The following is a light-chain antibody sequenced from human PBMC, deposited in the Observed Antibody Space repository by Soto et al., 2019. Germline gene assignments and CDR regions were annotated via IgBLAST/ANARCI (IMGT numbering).Light chain of an antibody. Sequence: QCARTQAASGSGAAGEGCTICCTGTSSDVGGYNYVSWYQHHPGKAPKLIIYEVYKRPSGVPDRFSGSKSGNTAALTVSGLQAEDEADYYCSSYVGTNSYVFGTGTKVTVL. CDR3: SSYVGTNSYV. CDR1: SSDVGGYNY. CDR2: EVY. J-gene: IGLJ1*01. V-gene: IGLV2-8*01.